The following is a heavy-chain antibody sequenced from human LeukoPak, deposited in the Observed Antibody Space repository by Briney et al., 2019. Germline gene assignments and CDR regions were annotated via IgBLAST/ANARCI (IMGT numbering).Heavy chain of an antibody. D-gene: IGHD4-17*01. Sequence: PSETLSLTCPVSGGSISSYFWSWIRQPPGKGLEWIGYIYYSGSTNYNPSLKSRVTISVDTSKNQFSLKLSSVTAADTAVYYCAGHSGVTTHYFDHWGQGTLVTVSS. CDR3: AGHSGVTTHYFDH. J-gene: IGHJ4*02. CDR2: IYYSGST. CDR1: GGSISSYF. V-gene: IGHV4-59*08.